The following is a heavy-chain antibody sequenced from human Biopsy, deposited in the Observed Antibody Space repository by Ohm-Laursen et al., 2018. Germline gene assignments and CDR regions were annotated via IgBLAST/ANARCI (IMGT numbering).Heavy chain of an antibody. D-gene: IGHD5-18*01. Sequence: GASVKVSCTASGGTFSKYGISWVRQAPGQGLEWMGGIIPMLGTVQYARRLRGRVTITADKATSTAYMELSSLGSDDTAVYFCARGSSYGYDFDYWGQGTLVAVSS. J-gene: IGHJ4*02. CDR3: ARGSSYGYDFDY. CDR1: GGTFSKYG. V-gene: IGHV1-69*10. CDR2: IIPMLGTV.